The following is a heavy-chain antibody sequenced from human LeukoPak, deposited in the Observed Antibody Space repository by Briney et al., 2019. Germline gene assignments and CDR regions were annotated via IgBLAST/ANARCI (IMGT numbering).Heavy chain of an antibody. J-gene: IGHJ4*02. D-gene: IGHD1-1*01. CDR2: IRPGGDGP. Sequence: GASVKVSCKASGNSLNNYHMHWVRQAPGQGLEWLGIIRPGGDGPSYAQKFQGRVTMTRDMSTSTVYMELRSLTSDDTAVYYCGRDPTYRNYFDSWGQGTLVTVSS. V-gene: IGHV1-46*02. CDR1: GNSLNNYH. CDR3: GRDPTYRNYFDS.